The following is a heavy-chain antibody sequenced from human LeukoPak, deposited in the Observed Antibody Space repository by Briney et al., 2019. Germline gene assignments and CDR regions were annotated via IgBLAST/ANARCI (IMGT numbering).Heavy chain of an antibody. V-gene: IGHV3-21*01. CDR1: GFTFSSYS. D-gene: IGHD4-23*01. CDR3: ARLYGANSGYFDY. Sequence: GGSLRLSCAASGFTFSSYSMNWVRQAPGKGLEWVSSISSSSSYIYYADSVKGRFTISRDNLENTGDLQMNSLRAEDTAVYYCARLYGANSGYFDYWGPGTLVTVSS. J-gene: IGHJ4*02. CDR2: ISSSSSYI.